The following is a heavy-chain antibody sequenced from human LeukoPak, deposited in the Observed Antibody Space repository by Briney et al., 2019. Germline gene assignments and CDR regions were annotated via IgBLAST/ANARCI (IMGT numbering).Heavy chain of an antibody. J-gene: IGHJ5*02. D-gene: IGHD6-13*01. CDR3: ARAAAVSGAFRDNWFDP. Sequence: GGSLRLSCAVSGFTLSNYSTNWVRQAPGKGLEWISYISGSGFTIHYADSVKGRFTISRDNAKNSLYLQMNSLRDEDTAVYYCARAAAVSGAFRDNWFDPWGQGTLVTVSS. CDR1: GFTLSNYS. V-gene: IGHV3-48*02. CDR2: ISGSGFTI.